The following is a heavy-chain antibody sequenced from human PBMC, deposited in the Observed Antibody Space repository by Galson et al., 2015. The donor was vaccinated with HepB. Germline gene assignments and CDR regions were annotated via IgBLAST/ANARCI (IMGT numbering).Heavy chain of an antibody. D-gene: IGHD3-9*01. CDR1: GGSVSSGSYY. CDR2: IYYSGST. CDR3: ARDYVLRYFDWSNPGEDYYYGMDV. Sequence: ETLSLTCTVSGGSVSSGSYYWSWIRQPPGKGLEWIGYIYYSGSTNYNPSLKSRVTISVDTSKNQFSLKLSSVTAADTAVYYCARDYVLRYFDWSNPGEDYYYGMDVWGQGTTVTVSS. V-gene: IGHV4-61*01. J-gene: IGHJ6*02.